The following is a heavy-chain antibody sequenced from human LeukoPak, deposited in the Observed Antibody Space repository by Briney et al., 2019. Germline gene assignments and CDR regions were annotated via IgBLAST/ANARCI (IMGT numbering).Heavy chain of an antibody. CDR2: IRSSGST. Sequence: SETLSLTCTVSGVSSSDSGHRWTWIRQPPGKGLEWIGDIRSSGSTSYNPSLKSRLTISADTSKNQFFLKLNSVTAADTSVYYCARRGGGSSRFDYWGQGALVTVSS. D-gene: IGHD2-15*01. CDR3: ARRGGGSSRFDY. CDR1: GVSSSDSGHR. J-gene: IGHJ4*02. V-gene: IGHV4-39*01.